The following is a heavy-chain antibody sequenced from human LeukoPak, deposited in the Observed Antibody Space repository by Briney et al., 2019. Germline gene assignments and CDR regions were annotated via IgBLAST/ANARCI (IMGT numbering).Heavy chain of an antibody. Sequence: PSETLSLTCTVSGGSISSGGYYWSWIRQHPGKGLEWIGYIYYSGSTYYNPSLKSRVTISVDTSKNQFSLKLSSVTAADTAVYYCASLFGFGTVTVFDYWGQGTLVTVSS. CDR2: IYYSGST. CDR1: GGSISSGGYY. CDR3: ASLFGFGTVTVFDY. D-gene: IGHD4-11*01. J-gene: IGHJ4*02. V-gene: IGHV4-31*03.